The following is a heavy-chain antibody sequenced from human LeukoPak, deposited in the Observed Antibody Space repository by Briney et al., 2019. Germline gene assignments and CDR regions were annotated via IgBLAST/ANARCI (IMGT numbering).Heavy chain of an antibody. J-gene: IGHJ4*02. CDR2: INPNSGGT. V-gene: IGHV1-2*02. Sequence: ASVKVSCKASGYTFTGYYMHWVRQAPGQGLEWMGWINPNSGGTNYAQKFQGRVTMTRDMSTSTVYMELSSLRSEDTAVYYCARDMFAAGTFDYWGQGTLVTVSS. D-gene: IGHD6-13*01. CDR3: ARDMFAAGTFDY. CDR1: GYTFTGYY.